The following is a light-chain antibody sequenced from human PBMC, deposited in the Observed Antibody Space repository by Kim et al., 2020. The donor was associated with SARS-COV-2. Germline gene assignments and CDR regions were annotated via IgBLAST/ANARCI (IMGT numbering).Light chain of an antibody. CDR3: QVWDSTTTV. CDR2: QDT. Sequence: VSPGQTATSTCAGDRLGEKYACWYQQEPGQSLEVVIYQDTKRPSEIPERFSSSNSGNTATLTIRRTQNMDEADYYCQVWDSTTTVFGGGTQLTVL. V-gene: IGLV3-1*01. J-gene: IGLJ2*01. CDR1: RLGEKY.